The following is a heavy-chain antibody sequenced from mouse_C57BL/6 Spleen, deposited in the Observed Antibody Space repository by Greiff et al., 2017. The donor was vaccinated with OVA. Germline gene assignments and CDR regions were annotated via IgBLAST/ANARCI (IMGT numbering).Heavy chain of an antibody. CDR1: GFTFSDYG. V-gene: IGHV5-17*01. Sequence: VQLKESGGGLVKPGGSLKLSCAASGFTFSDYGMHWVRQAPEKGLEWVAYISSGSSTIYYADTVKGRFTISRDNAKNTLFLQMTSLRSEDTAMYYCATHYYGSSSYAMDYWGQGTSVTVSS. CDR3: ATHYYGSSSYAMDY. J-gene: IGHJ4*01. CDR2: ISSGSSTI. D-gene: IGHD1-1*01.